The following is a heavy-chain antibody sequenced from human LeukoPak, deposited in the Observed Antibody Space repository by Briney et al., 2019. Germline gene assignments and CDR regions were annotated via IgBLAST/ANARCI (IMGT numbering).Heavy chain of an antibody. CDR1: GFTFSSYA. CDR2: ISGSGGST. V-gene: IGHV3-23*01. D-gene: IGHD3-9*01. Sequence: GGSLRLSCAASGFTFSSYAMSWVRQAPGKGLEWVSAISGSGGSTYYADSVKGRFTISRDNSKNTLYLQMNSLRAEDTAVYYCAKLGLYYDILTGYQSYGMDVWGQGTTVTVSS. CDR3: AKLGLYYDILTGYQSYGMDV. J-gene: IGHJ6*02.